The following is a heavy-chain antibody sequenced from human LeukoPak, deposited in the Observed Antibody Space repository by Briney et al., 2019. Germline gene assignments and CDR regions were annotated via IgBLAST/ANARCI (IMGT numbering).Heavy chain of an antibody. Sequence: AGGSLRLSCAASGFTFSSYSMNWVRQAPGKGLEWVSSISSSSSYIYYADSVKGRFTISRDNAKNSLYLQMNSLRAEDTAVYYCARDFECGGDCSGLDEFDYWGQGTLVTVSS. J-gene: IGHJ4*02. D-gene: IGHD2-21*01. CDR2: ISSSSSYI. CDR3: ARDFECGGDCSGLDEFDY. CDR1: GFTFSSYS. V-gene: IGHV3-21*01.